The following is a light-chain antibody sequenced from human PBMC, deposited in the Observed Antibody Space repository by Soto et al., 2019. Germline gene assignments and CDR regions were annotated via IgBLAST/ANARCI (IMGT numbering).Light chain of an antibody. Sequence: EIVLTQSPGTLSLSPGERATLSCRASQSVSSSYLAWYQQKPGQAPRLLIYGASTRATGIPARFSGSGSGTEFTLTISSLQSEDFAVYYCQQYNDRPRTFGQGTKVDIK. CDR1: QSVSSSY. V-gene: IGKV3-15*01. CDR2: GAS. CDR3: QQYNDRPRT. J-gene: IGKJ1*01.